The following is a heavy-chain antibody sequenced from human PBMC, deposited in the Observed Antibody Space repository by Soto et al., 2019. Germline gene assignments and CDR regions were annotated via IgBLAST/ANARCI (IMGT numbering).Heavy chain of an antibody. CDR3: ARVVVPAAILHDAFDF. CDR1: GYTFTSYG. J-gene: IGHJ3*01. Sequence: QVQLVQSGAEVKKPGASVKVSCKASGYTFTSYGISWVRQAPGQGLEWMGWISAYNGNTNYAQTLQGRVTMTTDTPTCTAYMELRSLRSDDTAVYYCARVVVPAAILHDAFDFWGQGTMVTVSS. V-gene: IGHV1-18*01. D-gene: IGHD2-2*01. CDR2: ISAYNGNT.